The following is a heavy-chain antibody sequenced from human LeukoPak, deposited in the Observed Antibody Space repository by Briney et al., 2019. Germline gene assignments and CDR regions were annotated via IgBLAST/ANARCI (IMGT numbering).Heavy chain of an antibody. V-gene: IGHV3-48*03. CDR3: ARDGVHYDFWSGYYTAAFDI. CDR1: GFTFSSYE. Sequence: GGSLRLSCAASGFTFSSYEMNWVRQAPGKGLEWVSYISSSGSTIYYADSVKGRFTISRDNAKSSLYLRMNSLRAEDTAVYYCARDGVHYDFWSGYYTAAFDIWGQGTMVTVSS. D-gene: IGHD3-3*01. J-gene: IGHJ3*02. CDR2: ISSSGSTI.